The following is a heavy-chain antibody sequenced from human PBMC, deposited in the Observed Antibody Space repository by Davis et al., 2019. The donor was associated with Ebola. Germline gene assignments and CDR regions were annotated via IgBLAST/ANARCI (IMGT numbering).Heavy chain of an antibody. J-gene: IGHJ4*02. V-gene: IGHV5-51*01. Sequence: ESLSLSCHVSGYTFTTYCIGCVRQTPGNGLEWMGIIYPGDTDTIYSPSFPGQVTISADKSIRTAYLQWSSLKASDTAMYYCARRGGWSGAFLDYWGQGTLVTVSS. D-gene: IGHD3-3*02. CDR2: IYPGDTDT. CDR1: GYTFTTYC. CDR3: ARRGGWSGAFLDY.